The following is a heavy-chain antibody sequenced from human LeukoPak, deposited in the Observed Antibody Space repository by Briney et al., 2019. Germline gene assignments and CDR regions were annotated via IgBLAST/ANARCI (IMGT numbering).Heavy chain of an antibody. CDR3: ARAMVRGVMYGGFDY. Sequence: GGSLRLSCAASGFTFSSYWMHWVRQAPGKGLVWVSRINSDGSSTSYADSVKGRFTISRDNAKNTLYLQMNSLRAEDTAVYYCARAMVRGVMYGGFDYWGQGTLVTVSS. CDR1: GFTFSSYW. V-gene: IGHV3-74*01. D-gene: IGHD3-10*01. J-gene: IGHJ4*02. CDR2: INSDGSST.